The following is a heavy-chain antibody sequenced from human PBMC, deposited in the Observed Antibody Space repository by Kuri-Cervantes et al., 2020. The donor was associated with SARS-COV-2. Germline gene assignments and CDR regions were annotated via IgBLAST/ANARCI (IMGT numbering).Heavy chain of an antibody. CDR2: INHSGST. Sequence: SETLSLTCAVYGGSFSGYYWSWIRQLPGKGLEWIGEINHSGSTNYNPSLKSRVTISVDTSKNQFSLKLSSVTAADTAVYYCARVKGIVLIDWFDPWGQGTLVTVSS. D-gene: IGHD2-8*01. V-gene: IGHV4-34*01. J-gene: IGHJ5*02. CDR3: ARVKGIVLIDWFDP. CDR1: GGSFSGYY.